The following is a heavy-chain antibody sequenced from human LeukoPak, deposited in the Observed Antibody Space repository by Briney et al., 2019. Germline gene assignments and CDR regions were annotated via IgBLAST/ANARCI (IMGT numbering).Heavy chain of an antibody. Sequence: SQTLSLTCAVSGGSISSGGYSWSWIRQPPGKGLEWIGYIYHSGSTYYNPSLKSRVTISVDTSKNQFSLKLSSVTAADTAVYYCARRDSGSYYYAFDIWGQGTMVTVSS. CDR1: GGSISSGGYS. V-gene: IGHV4-30-2*01. J-gene: IGHJ3*02. CDR2: IYHSGST. CDR3: ARRDSGSYYYAFDI. D-gene: IGHD1-26*01.